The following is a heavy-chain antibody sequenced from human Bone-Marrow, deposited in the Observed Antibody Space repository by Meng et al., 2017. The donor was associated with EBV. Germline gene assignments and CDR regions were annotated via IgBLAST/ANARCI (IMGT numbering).Heavy chain of an antibody. Sequence: VRLVESGGGLVKPGGSLRLSCAASGFTFSDYYMTWVRQAPGKGLECVSYIDTSGGTIYYADSVKGRFTISRDNGDNSLYLQMNSLRAEDTAVYYCARALNDVRFAFDLWGQGTMVTVSS. CDR1: GFTFSDYY. CDR2: IDTSGGTI. J-gene: IGHJ3*01. D-gene: IGHD1-1*01. V-gene: IGHV3-11*01. CDR3: ARALNDVRFAFDL.